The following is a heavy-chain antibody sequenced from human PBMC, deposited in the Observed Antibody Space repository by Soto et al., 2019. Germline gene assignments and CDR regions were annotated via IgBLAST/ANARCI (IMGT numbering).Heavy chain of an antibody. Sequence: SETLSLTCAVYGGSFSGYYWSWTRQPPGKGLEWIGEINHSGSTNYNPSLKSRVTISVDTSKNQFSLKLSSVTAADTAVYYCARDLGYSSGWYGDYWGQGTLVTVSS. V-gene: IGHV4-34*01. J-gene: IGHJ4*02. CDR3: ARDLGYSSGWYGDY. CDR2: INHSGST. D-gene: IGHD6-19*01. CDR1: GGSFSGYY.